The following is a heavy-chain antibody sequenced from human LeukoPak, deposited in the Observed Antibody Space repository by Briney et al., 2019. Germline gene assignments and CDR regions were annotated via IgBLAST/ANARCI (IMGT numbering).Heavy chain of an antibody. CDR2: INPSGGST. D-gene: IGHD6-13*01. CDR3: ARVFGLRQQLVLGY. J-gene: IGHJ4*02. CDR1: GYTFTSYH. Sequence: ASVKVSCKASGYTFTSYHIHWVRQAPGQGLEWMGIINPSGGSTSYAQKFQGRVTMTRDMSTSTVYMELSSLRSEDTAVYYCARVFGLRQQLVLGYWGQGTLVTVSS. V-gene: IGHV1-46*01.